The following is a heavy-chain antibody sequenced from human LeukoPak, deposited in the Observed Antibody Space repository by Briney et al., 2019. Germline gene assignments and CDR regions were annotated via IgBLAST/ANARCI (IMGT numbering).Heavy chain of an antibody. V-gene: IGHV3-23*01. CDR3: ANFFRSTVTMDY. D-gene: IGHD4-11*01. J-gene: IGHJ4*02. Sequence: PGGSLRLSCAASGFTFSSYAMSWVRQAPGKGLEWVSAISGSGAGTYYADSVKGRFTVSRDNSKNTLFLQMNSLRAEDTAVYYCANFFRSTVTMDYWGQGTLVTVSS. CDR1: GFTFSSYA. CDR2: ISGSGAGT.